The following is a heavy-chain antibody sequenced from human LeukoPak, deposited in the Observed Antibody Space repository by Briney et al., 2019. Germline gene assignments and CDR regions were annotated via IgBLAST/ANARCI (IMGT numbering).Heavy chain of an antibody. V-gene: IGHV6-1*01. Sequence: SQTLSLTCAISGDSVSSNSAAWNWIRQSPLRGLEWLGRTYYRSKWYNDYAVSVKGRVTINPDTSKHQFSLQLNSVTPEDTAVYYCAREATGWRPLDFWGQGTLVTVSS. CDR3: AREATGWRPLDF. D-gene: IGHD6-19*01. CDR1: GDSVSSNSAA. CDR2: TYYRSKWYN. J-gene: IGHJ4*02.